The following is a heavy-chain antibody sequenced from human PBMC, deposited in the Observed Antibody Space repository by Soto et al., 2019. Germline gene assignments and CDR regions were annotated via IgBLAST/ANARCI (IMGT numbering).Heavy chain of an antibody. J-gene: IGHJ4*02. CDR1: GFSVSSNY. V-gene: IGHV3-53*01. CDR3: ARESSGNYYYDY. D-gene: IGHD1-26*01. CDR2: VYSGGST. Sequence: GGSLRLSXVVSGFSVSSNYMTWVRQTPGKGLEWISVVYSGGSTYYADSVKGRFTISRDNSKNTVSLQMNSLRAEDTAVYYCARESSGNYYYDYWGQGTLVTVSS.